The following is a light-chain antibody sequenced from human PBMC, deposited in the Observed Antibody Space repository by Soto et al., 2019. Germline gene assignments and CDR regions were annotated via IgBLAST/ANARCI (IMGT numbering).Light chain of an antibody. CDR2: AAS. CDR3: QQTHSVPLT. CDR1: QSISSW. V-gene: IGKV1-5*01. J-gene: IGKJ5*01. Sequence: DIQMTQSPSTLSASVGDRVAITCRASQSISSWLAWYQQKPGKAPKLLIYAASILQNEVPSRFSGSGSGTDFTLSITSLQFEDFATYYCQQTHSVPLTFGQGTRLEIK.